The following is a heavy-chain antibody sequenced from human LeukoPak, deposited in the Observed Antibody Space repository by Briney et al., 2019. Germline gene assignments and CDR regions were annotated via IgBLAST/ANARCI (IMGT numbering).Heavy chain of an antibody. V-gene: IGHV1-18*01. CDR1: GYTFTSYG. D-gene: IGHD2-15*01. CDR2: ISAYNGNT. Sequence: ASVKVSCKASGYTFTSYGISWVRQAPGQGLEWMGWISAYNGNTNYAQKLQGRVTMTTDTSTSTAYMELRSLRSDDTAVYYCARDRPYGMVVVELDYWGQGTLVTVSS. J-gene: IGHJ4*02. CDR3: ARDRPYGMVVVELDY.